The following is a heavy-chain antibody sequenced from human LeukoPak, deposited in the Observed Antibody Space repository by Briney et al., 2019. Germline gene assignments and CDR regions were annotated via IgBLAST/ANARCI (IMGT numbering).Heavy chain of an antibody. D-gene: IGHD3-22*01. CDR3: ARRRYYDSTGYLD. CDR1: GYFISSSYY. CDR2: IYYSGST. Sequence: SETLSLTCAVSGYFISSSYYWGWIRQPPGKGLEWIGDIYYSGSTYYNASLKGRVSISIDTSNNHFSLHLRSLTAADTALYYCARRRYYDSTGYLDWGHGTLVTVSS. J-gene: IGHJ1*01. V-gene: IGHV4-38-2*01.